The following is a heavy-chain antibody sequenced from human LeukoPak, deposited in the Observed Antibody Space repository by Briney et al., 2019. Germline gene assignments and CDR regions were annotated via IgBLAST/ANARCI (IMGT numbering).Heavy chain of an antibody. D-gene: IGHD5-12*01. J-gene: IGHJ4*02. Sequence: PSETLSLTCAVYGGSFSGYYWSWIHQPPGKGLEWIGEINHSGSTNYNPSLKSRVTISVDTSKDQFSLKLSSVTAADTAVYYCAGVVDIVATIKTSFDYWGQGTLVTVSS. V-gene: IGHV4-34*01. CDR2: INHSGST. CDR3: AGVVDIVATIKTSFDY. CDR1: GGSFSGYY.